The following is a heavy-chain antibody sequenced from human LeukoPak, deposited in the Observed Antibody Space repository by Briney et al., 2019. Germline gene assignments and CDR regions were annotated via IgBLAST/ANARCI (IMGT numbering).Heavy chain of an antibody. D-gene: IGHD1-26*01. J-gene: IGHJ3*02. CDR2: ISSSSSYI. CDR1: GFTFSSYS. CDR3: ARDPGSYIDGGAFDI. Sequence: GGSLRLSCAASGFTFSSYSMNWVRQAPGKGLEWVSSISSSSSYIYYADSVKGRFTISRDNAKNSLYLQMNSLRAEDTAVYYCARDPGSYIDGGAFDIWGQGTMVTVSS. V-gene: IGHV3-21*01.